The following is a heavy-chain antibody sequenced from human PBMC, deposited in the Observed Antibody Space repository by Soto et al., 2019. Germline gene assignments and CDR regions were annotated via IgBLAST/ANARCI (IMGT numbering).Heavy chain of an antibody. V-gene: IGHV3-15*01. J-gene: IGHJ4*02. CDR3: TTGDPISSGCDY. D-gene: IGHD6-19*01. CDR2: IKSKTDVGTT. Sequence: GGSLRLSCAASGFTFSNAWMSWVRQAPGKGLEWVGRIKSKTDVGTTDYAAPVKGSFTISRDDSKSTLYLQMNSLKTDDTAVYYCTTGDPISSGCDYWGQGTLVTVSS. CDR1: GFTFSNAW.